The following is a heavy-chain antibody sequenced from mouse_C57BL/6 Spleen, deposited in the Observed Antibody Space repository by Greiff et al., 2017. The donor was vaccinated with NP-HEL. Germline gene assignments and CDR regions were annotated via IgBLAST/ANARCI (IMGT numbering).Heavy chain of an antibody. D-gene: IGHD1-1*01. Sequence: QVQLLQSGAELMKPGASVKLSCKATGYTFTGYWIEWVKQRPGHGLEWIGEILPGSGSTNYNEKFKGKATFTADTASNTAYMQHSNLTTEDSAIYDFSRKGYYGSSYPAWFAYWGQGTLVTVSA. J-gene: IGHJ3*01. CDR3: SRKGYYGSSYPAWFAY. CDR2: ILPGSGST. CDR1: GYTFTGYW. V-gene: IGHV1-9*01.